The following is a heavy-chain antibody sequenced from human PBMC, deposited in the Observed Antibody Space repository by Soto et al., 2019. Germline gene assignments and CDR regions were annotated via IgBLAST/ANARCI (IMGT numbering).Heavy chain of an antibody. Sequence: GGSLRLSSAASGFTFSSYAMSWVRQAPGKGLEWVSAISGSGGSTYYADSVKGRFTISRDNSKNTLYLQMNSLRAEDTAVYYCAKDTDGSSDYYYYMDVWGKGTTVTVSS. CDR2: ISGSGGST. D-gene: IGHD6-13*01. V-gene: IGHV3-23*01. CDR1: GFTFSSYA. J-gene: IGHJ6*03. CDR3: AKDTDGSSDYYYYMDV.